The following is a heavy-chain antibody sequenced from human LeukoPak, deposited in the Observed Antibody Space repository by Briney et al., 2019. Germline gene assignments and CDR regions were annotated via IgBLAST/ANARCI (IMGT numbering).Heavy chain of an antibody. Sequence: PGGSLRLSCATSGFNFSDSRMTWVRQAPGKGLQGVANVNRDGTEKHFLDSVEGRFTISRDNANKALYLQMSSLPPQDTAVYFCVRGDWYFESWGQGALVTVSS. CDR3: VRGDWYFES. CDR2: VNRDGTEK. D-gene: IGHD2-21*01. CDR1: GFNFSDSR. V-gene: IGHV3-7*04. J-gene: IGHJ4*02.